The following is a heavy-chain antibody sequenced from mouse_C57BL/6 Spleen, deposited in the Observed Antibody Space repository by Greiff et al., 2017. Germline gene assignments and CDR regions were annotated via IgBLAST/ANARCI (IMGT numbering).Heavy chain of an antibody. CDR3: AREGDPRRFAY. V-gene: IGHV1-64*01. CDR1: GYTFTSYW. Sequence: QVQLQQPGAELVKPGASVKLSCKASGYTFTSYWMHWVKQRPGQGLEWIGMIHPNSGSTNYNEKFKSKATLTVDKSSSTAYMQLSSLTSEDSAVYYCAREGDPRRFAYWGQGTLVTVSA. J-gene: IGHJ3*01. CDR2: IHPNSGST.